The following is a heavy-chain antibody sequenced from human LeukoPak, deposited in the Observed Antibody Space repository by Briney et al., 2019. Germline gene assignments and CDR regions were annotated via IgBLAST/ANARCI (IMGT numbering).Heavy chain of an antibody. J-gene: IGHJ6*04. CDR2: ISYDGSNK. Sequence: GGSLRLSCAASGFTFSSYAMHWVRQAPGKGLEWVAVISYDGSNKYYADSVKGRFTISRDNAKNSLYLQMNSLRAEDTAVYYCAELGVTMIGGVWGKGTTVTISS. V-gene: IGHV3-30*04. CDR3: AELGVTMIGGV. D-gene: IGHD3-10*02. CDR1: GFTFSSYA.